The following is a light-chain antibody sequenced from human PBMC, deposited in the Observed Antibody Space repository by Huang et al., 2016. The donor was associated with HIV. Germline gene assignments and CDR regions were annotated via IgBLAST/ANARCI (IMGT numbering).Light chain of an antibody. CDR1: QDIRND. CDR2: AAS. CDR3: LQDYNYPWT. Sequence: AIQMTQSPSSLSASVGDRVTITCRANQDIRNDLGWSQQKPGKAPKLLIYAASSLQSGVPSRFSGSGSGTDFTLTISSLQPEDFATYYCLQDYNYPWTFGQGTKVEIK. J-gene: IGKJ1*01. V-gene: IGKV1-6*01.